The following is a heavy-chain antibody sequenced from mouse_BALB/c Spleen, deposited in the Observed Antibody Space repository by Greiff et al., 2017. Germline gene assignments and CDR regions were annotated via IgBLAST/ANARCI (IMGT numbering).Heavy chain of an antibody. Sequence: VKLVESGPGLVAPSQSLSITCTVSGFSLTSYGVHWVRQPPGKGLEWLGVIWAGGSTNYNSALMSRLSISKDNSKSQVFLNMNSLQTDDTAMYYCARVDSSGYGAMDYWGQGTSVTVSS. D-gene: IGHD3-2*01. V-gene: IGHV2-9*02. CDR2: IWAGGST. J-gene: IGHJ4*01. CDR3: ARVDSSGYGAMDY. CDR1: GFSLTSYG.